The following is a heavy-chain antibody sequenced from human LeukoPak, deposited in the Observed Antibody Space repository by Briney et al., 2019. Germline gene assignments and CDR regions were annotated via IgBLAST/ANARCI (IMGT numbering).Heavy chain of an antibody. CDR2: INSDGSST. CDR1: GFTFSSYW. D-gene: IGHD2-21*02. Sequence: GGSLRLSCAASGFTFSSYWMHWVRQAPGKGLVWVSRINSDGSSTSYADSVKGRFTISRDNAKNTLYLQMNSLRAEDTAVYYCAREGGTVTAPYYYYYYYMDVWGKGTTVTISS. V-gene: IGHV3-74*01. J-gene: IGHJ6*03. CDR3: AREGGTVTAPYYYYYYYMDV.